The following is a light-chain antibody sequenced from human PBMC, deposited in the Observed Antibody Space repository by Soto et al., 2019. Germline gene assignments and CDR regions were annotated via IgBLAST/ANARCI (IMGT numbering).Light chain of an antibody. CDR2: TND. CDR1: TSNIGTNT. J-gene: IGLJ1*01. Sequence: QSALTQPPSVSGTPGQRVTISCSGSTSNIGTNTVNWFKHLPGTAPKLLIYTNDQRPSGVPDRFSGSRSGTSASLAISGLQSEDEADYYCATWDDSVYVFGTGTKVTVL. CDR3: ATWDDSVYV. V-gene: IGLV1-44*01.